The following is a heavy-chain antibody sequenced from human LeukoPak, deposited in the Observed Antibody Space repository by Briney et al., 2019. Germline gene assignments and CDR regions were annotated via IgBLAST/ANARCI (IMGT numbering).Heavy chain of an antibody. CDR1: GGSISSSNW. Sequence: SETLSLTCAVSGGSISSSNWWSWVRQPPGKGLEWIGEIYHSGSTNYNPSLKSRVTISVDKSKNQFSLKLSSVTAADTAVYYCARVSSYVDTAMVTGFDPWGQGTLVTVSS. V-gene: IGHV4-4*02. CDR3: ARVSSYVDTAMVTGFDP. J-gene: IGHJ5*02. D-gene: IGHD5-18*01. CDR2: IYHSGST.